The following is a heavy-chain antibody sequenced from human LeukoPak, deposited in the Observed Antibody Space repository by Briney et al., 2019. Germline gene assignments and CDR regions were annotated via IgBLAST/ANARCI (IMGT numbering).Heavy chain of an antibody. J-gene: IGHJ5*02. CDR2: INHSGST. V-gene: IGHV4-34*01. D-gene: IGHD3-22*01. Sequence: SETLSLTCAVYGGSFSGYYWSWIRQPPGKGLEWIGEINHSGSTNYNPSLKSRVTISVDTSKNQFSLKLSSVTAADTAVYYCARDGSYYDSSGYLGWFDPWGQGTLVTVSS. CDR3: ARDGSYYDSSGYLGWFDP. CDR1: GGSFSGYY.